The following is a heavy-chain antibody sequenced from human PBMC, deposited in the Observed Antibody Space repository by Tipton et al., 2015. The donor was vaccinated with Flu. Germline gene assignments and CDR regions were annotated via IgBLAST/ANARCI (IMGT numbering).Heavy chain of an antibody. D-gene: IGHD2-21*02. Sequence: TLSLTCTVSGGSINSFYWSWIRQPPGRGLEYIGDIFYTGSTTYNHALKSRVTISVDTSNNLYSLKLSSVTAADTAVHFCTRDPSSTLTAIRSDPWGQGTLVPVSS. V-gene: IGHV4-59*12. J-gene: IGHJ5*02. CDR1: GGSINSFY. CDR2: IFYTGST. CDR3: TRDPSSTLTAIRSDP.